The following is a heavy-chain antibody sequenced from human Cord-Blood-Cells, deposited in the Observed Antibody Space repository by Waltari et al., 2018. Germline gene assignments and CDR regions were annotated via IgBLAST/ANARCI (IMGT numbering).Heavy chain of an antibody. CDR3: ARVVTVTNWFDP. J-gene: IGHJ5*02. CDR1: GYTFTSYA. V-gene: IGHV1-3*01. CDR2: INAGNGNT. Sequence: QVQLVQSGAEVKKPGASVKVSCKASGYTFTSYAMHWVRQAPGQRLEWMGWINAGNGNTKYSQKFQGRVTITRDISASTAYMELSSLRSEDTAVYYCARVVTVTNWFDPWGQGTLVTVSS. D-gene: IGHD4-4*01.